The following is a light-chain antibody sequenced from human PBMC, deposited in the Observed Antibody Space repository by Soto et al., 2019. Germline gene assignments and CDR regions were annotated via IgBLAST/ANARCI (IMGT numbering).Light chain of an antibody. CDR1: SSSIGSNY. J-gene: IGLJ3*02. V-gene: IGLV1-47*01. Sequence: QSVLTQPPSASGTPGQRVTISCSGSSSSIGSNYVYWYQQLPGTAPKLLIYRNNQRPSGVPDRFSGSKSGTSASLAISGLRSEEDADYYCAAWDDSLSGWVFGGGTKLTVL. CDR2: RNN. CDR3: AAWDDSLSGWV.